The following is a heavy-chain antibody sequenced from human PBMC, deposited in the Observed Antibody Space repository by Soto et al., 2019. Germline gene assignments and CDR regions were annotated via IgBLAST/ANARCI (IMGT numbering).Heavy chain of an antibody. CDR1: GGSISSYY. J-gene: IGHJ6*02. D-gene: IGHD4-17*01. CDR2: ICYSGST. V-gene: IGHV4-59*01. Sequence: PSETLSLTCTVSGGSISSYYWSWIRQPPGKGLEWIGYICYSGSTNYNPSLKSRVTISVDTSKNQFSLKLSSVTAADTAMYYCARFDYGDYVNRYYHYGMDVWGQGTTVTVSS. CDR3: ARFDYGDYVNRYYHYGMDV.